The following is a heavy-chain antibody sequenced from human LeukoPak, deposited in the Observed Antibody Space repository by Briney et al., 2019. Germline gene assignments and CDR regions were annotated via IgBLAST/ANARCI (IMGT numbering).Heavy chain of an antibody. D-gene: IGHD6-13*01. CDR1: GGSISSTSYY. V-gene: IGHV4-39*07. CDR3: ARAYSSSWYFNWFDP. J-gene: IGHJ5*02. CDR2: IYHSGST. Sequence: SETLSLTCVVSGGSISSTSYYWGWIRQPPGRGLEWIGSIYHSGSTYYNASLESRVTISVDTSKNQFSLKLSSVTAADTAVYYCARAYSSSWYFNWFDPWGQGTLVTVSS.